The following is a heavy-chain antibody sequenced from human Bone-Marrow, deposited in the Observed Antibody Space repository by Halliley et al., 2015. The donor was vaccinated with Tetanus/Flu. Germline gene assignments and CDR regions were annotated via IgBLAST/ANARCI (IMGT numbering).Heavy chain of an antibody. J-gene: IGHJ4*02. CDR3: ARQVNLLADF. V-gene: IGHV5-51*01. CDR2: IKPDGSDI. CDR1: GFSFTDYW. D-gene: IGHD3-10*01. Sequence: VQLVQSGPEVKKPGESLKISCQASGFSFTDYWIGWVRQMPGKGLEWMGIIKPDGSDIRYSPPFQGHVSILADKSVSTAYLQWTSVQASDSALYFCARQVNLLADFWGQGTLVTVAS.